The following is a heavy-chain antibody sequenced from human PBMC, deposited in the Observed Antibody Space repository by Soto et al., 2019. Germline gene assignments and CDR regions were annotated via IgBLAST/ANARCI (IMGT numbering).Heavy chain of an antibody. V-gene: IGHV4-31*03. Sequence: SGTLSLTCTVSGCSISSGGYYWSWIRQHPGKGLEWIGYIYYSGSTYYNPSLKSRVTISVDTSKNQFSLKLSSVTAADTAVYYCARDRGEQWPTFDYWGQGTLVTVSS. CDR3: ARDRGEQWPTFDY. J-gene: IGHJ4*02. D-gene: IGHD6-19*01. CDR1: GCSISSGGYY. CDR2: IYYSGST.